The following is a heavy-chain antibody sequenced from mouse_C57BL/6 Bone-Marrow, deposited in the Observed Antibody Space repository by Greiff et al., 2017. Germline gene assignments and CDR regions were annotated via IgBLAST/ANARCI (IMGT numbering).Heavy chain of an antibody. CDR1: GYTFTSYW. V-gene: IGHV1-61*01. Sequence: QVQLQQPGAELVRPGSSVKLSCKASGYTFTSYWMDWVKQRPGQGLEWIGNIYPSDSETHYNQKFKDKATLTVDKSSSTAYMQLSSLTSEDSAVYYCARFYDGYYDYFDYGGQGTTLTVSS. J-gene: IGHJ2*01. CDR3: ARFYDGYYDYFDY. CDR2: IYPSDSET. D-gene: IGHD2-3*01.